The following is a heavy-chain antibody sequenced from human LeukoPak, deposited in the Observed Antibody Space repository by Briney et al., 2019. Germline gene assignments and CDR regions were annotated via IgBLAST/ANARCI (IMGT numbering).Heavy chain of an antibody. V-gene: IGHV4-30-2*01. CDR2: IYHSGST. D-gene: IGHD2-2*01. J-gene: IGHJ1*01. CDR3: ARGAGCSSTSCYALYFQH. Sequence: TPSETLSLTCAVSGGSISSGGYSWSWIRQPPGKGLEWIGYIYHSGSTYYNPSLKSRVTISVDRSKNQFSLKLSSVTAAGTAVYYCARGAGCSSTSCYALYFQHWGQGTLVTVSS. CDR1: GGSISSGGYS.